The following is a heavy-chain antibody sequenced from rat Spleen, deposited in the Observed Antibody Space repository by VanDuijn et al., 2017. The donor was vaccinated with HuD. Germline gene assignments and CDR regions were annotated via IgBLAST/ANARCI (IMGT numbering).Heavy chain of an antibody. CDR1: GFTFSDYN. Sequence: EVQLVESGGGLVQPGRSLKLSCAASGFTFSDYNMAWVRQTPKKGLEWVATITYDGSGTYYRDSVKGRFTISRDNTKSTLYLQMDSLRSEDTATYYCTRRGEPYYFDYWGQGVMVTVSS. D-gene: IGHD3-4*01. CDR3: TRRGEPYYFDY. J-gene: IGHJ2*01. CDR2: ITYDGSGT. V-gene: IGHV5-7*01.